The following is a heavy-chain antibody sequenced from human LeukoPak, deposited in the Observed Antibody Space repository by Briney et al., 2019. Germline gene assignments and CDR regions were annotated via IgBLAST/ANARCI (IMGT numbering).Heavy chain of an antibody. CDR3: ARGGLGSAFDN. V-gene: IGHV3-23*01. Sequence: PGGSLRLSCAASGFTFSGYPLTWFGQPPGRGWSSVSGISGSGGSTYYADSLKGRFTISRDNSKNTLYLQINSLRADDTAVFYCARGGLGSAFDNWGQGTLVTVSS. J-gene: IGHJ4*02. CDR2: ISGSGGST. D-gene: IGHD6-19*01. CDR1: GFTFSGYP.